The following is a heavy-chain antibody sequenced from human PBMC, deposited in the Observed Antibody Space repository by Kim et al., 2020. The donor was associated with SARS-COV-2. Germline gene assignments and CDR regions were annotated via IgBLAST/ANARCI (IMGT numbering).Heavy chain of an antibody. V-gene: IGHV3-7*01. CDR1: EFTFSGYW. D-gene: IGHD3-10*01. Sequence: GGSPRLSCVVAEFTFSGYWMKWVRQVPGKGPEWVASVNQDGSERYYVDSVKGRFTISRDNAKNSLYLQMNSLRVEDTGVYFCTSVSRGDYMDVWGQGTTVTVFS. CDR2: VNQDGSER. J-gene: IGHJ6*02. CDR3: TSVSRGDYMDV.